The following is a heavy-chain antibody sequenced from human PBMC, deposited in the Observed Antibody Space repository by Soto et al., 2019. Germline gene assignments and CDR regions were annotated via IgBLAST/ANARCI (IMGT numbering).Heavy chain of an antibody. CDR1: GFTFSNYW. V-gene: IGHV3-7*03. CDR3: AGSSDWYAWFDP. CDR2: IKEDGSEK. J-gene: IGHJ5*02. D-gene: IGHD6-19*01. Sequence: PGGSLRLSCAASGFTFSNYWMSWVRQAPGKGLEWVANIKEDGSEKNYVDSVKGRFTISRDNSKNTLYLQMNSLRAEDTAVYYCAGSSDWYAWFDPWGQGTLVTVSS.